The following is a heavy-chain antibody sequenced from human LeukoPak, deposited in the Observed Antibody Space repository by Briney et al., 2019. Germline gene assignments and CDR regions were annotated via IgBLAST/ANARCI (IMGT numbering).Heavy chain of an antibody. CDR2: ISGNGRST. D-gene: IGHD2-15*01. V-gene: IGHV3-23*01. CDR1: GFTFSSYA. Sequence: GGSLRLSCAASGFTFSSYAMRWVRQAPGKGLEWVSGISGNGRSTYYADSVKGRFTISRDNSKNTLYLQMNGLRAEDTAVYYCAKARSVYSGYCSGGSCYSGSDYWGQGTLVTVSS. CDR3: AKARSVYSGYCSGGSCYSGSDY. J-gene: IGHJ4*02.